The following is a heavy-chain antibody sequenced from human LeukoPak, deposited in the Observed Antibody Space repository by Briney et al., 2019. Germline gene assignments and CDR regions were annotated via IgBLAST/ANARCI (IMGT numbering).Heavy chain of an antibody. V-gene: IGHV4-59*01. CDR2: IYYSGST. D-gene: IGHD6-19*01. CDR3: ARSYSKWLANWFDP. Sequence: SETLSLTCTVSGGSISSYYWSWIRQPPGKGLEWIGYIYYSGSTNYNPSLKSRVTISVDTSKNQFSLKLSSVTAADTAVYYRARSYSKWLANWFDPWGQGTLVTVSS. J-gene: IGHJ5*02. CDR1: GGSISSYY.